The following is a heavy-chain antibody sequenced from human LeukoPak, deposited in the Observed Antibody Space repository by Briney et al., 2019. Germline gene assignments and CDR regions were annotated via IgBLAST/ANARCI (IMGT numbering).Heavy chain of an antibody. V-gene: IGHV3-49*04. CDR1: GFTFGDYT. J-gene: IGHJ4*02. CDR2: IRSKAYGGTT. CDR3: ARDYPGFPDDIRQADRFDY. D-gene: IGHD3-9*01. Sequence: PGGSLRLSCTASGFTFGDYTMSWVRQAPGKGLEWVGFIRSKAYGGTTEYAASVKGRFTISRDDSKSIAYLQMNSLRAEDTAVYYCARDYPGFPDDIRQADRFDYWGQGTLVTVSS.